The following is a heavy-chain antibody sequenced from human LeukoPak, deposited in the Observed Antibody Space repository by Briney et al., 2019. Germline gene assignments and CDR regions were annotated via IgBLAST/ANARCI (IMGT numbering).Heavy chain of an antibody. D-gene: IGHD6-19*01. CDR3: TTNGWYCLDH. CDR2: IHHRGGT. V-gene: IGHV4-4*02. Sequence: SETLSFTCAVSGGSISSDNWWSWVRQPPGKRLEWIGEIHHRGGTNYNPSLQSRVTISVDKSNNHFSLRLTSVTAADTAVYYCTTNGWYCLDHWGQGALVTVSS. J-gene: IGHJ1*01. CDR1: GGSISSDNW.